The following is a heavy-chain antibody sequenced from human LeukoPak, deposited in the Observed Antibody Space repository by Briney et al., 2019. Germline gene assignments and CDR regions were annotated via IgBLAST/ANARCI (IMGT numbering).Heavy chain of an antibody. CDR3: ARDFEGFDI. Sequence: PLETLSLTCTVSGGSISSYYWSWIRQPPGKGLEWIGYIYYSGSTNYNPSLKSRVTISVDTSKNQFSLKLSSVTAADTAVYYCARDFEGFDIWGQGTMVTVSS. V-gene: IGHV4-59*01. CDR2: IYYSGST. CDR1: GGSISSYY. J-gene: IGHJ3*02.